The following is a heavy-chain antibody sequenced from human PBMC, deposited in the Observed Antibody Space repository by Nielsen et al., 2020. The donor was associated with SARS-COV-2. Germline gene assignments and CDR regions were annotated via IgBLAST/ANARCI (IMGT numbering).Heavy chain of an antibody. CDR3: AKGVIDCTNGVCYTWAFDI. D-gene: IGHD2-8*01. CDR1: GFTFSSYW. J-gene: IGHJ3*02. CDR2: INSDGSST. V-gene: IGHV3-74*01. Sequence: GESLKISCAASGFTFSSYWMHWVRQAPGKGLVWDSRINSDGSSTSYADSVKGRFTISRDNAKNSLYLQMNSLRTEDTALYYCAKGVIDCTNGVCYTWAFDIWGQGTMVTVSS.